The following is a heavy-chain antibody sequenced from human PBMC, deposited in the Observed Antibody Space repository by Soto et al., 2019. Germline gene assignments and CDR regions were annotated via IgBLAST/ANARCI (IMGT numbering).Heavy chain of an antibody. D-gene: IGHD4-17*01. V-gene: IGHV4-39*01. J-gene: IGHJ4*02. CDR3: ARAPTTVTTHFDY. Sequence: QLQLQESGPGLVKPSETLSLTCTVSGGSISSNNYYWGWIRQPPGKGLEWIGSIYYSGSTYYNPSLKSRVTISVDTSKNQFSLKLSSVTAADTAVYYCARAPTTVTTHFDYWGQGTLVTVSS. CDR1: GGSISSNNYY. CDR2: IYYSGST.